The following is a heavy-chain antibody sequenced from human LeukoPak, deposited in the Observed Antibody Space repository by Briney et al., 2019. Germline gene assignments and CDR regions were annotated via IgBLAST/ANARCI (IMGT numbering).Heavy chain of an antibody. CDR2: ISAYRGDT. CDR1: GYTFTRYG. Sequence: ASVKVSCKASGYTFTRYGINWVRQAAGQGLEWMGWISAYRGDTNYAQKVQGRVTMTTDTSTSTACMELRSLRSDDTAVYYCARDEALSPSSPNWFDPWGQGTLVTVSS. V-gene: IGHV1-18*01. CDR3: ARDEALSPSSPNWFDP. J-gene: IGHJ5*02. D-gene: IGHD2-2*01.